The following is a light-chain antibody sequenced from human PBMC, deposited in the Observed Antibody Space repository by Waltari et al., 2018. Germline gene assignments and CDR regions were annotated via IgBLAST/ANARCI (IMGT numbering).Light chain of an antibody. J-gene: IGLJ3*02. CDR1: SANIGSNT. CDR3: AAWDDSLNGWV. Sequence: QSVLPQPPSASGTPGQRVTISCSGSSANIGSNTVKWYQQLPGTAPKLLIYSNNQRPSGVPDRFSGSKSGTSASLAISGLQSEDEADYYCAAWDDSLNGWVFGGGTKLTVL. CDR2: SNN. V-gene: IGLV1-44*01.